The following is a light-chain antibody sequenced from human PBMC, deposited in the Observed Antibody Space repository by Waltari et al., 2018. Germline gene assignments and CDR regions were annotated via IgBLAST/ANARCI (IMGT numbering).Light chain of an antibody. V-gene: IGKV3-11*01. CDR3: LQRPDRPPTWT. CDR1: QRARSQ. CDR2: DTS. J-gene: IGKJ1*01. Sequence: EIVVTQSPATLSLSPGERATLSSRASQRARSQLGWYQQKPGQAPRLLIYDTSKRAPGIPGRFSGSGSGTDFTLTISSLEPEDFAVYYCLQRPDRPPTWTFGQGTKVEIK.